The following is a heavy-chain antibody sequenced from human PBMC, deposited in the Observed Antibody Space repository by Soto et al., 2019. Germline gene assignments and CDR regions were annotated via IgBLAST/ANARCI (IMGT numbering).Heavy chain of an antibody. J-gene: IGHJ6*02. V-gene: IGHV3-53*01. CDR3: ARDRVLQQLTYYYYGMDV. CDR1: GFTFSSTD. Sequence: GGSLRLSCAASGFTFSSTDMSWVRQGPGKGLEWVSTIDGSGSTYYADSVKGRFTISRDNSKDTLYLQMNSLRAEDTAVYYCARDRVLQQLTYYYYGMDVWGQGTTVTVSS. D-gene: IGHD6-13*01. CDR2: IDGSGST.